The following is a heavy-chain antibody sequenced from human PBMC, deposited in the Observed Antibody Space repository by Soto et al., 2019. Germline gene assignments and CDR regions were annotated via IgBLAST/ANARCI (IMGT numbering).Heavy chain of an antibody. Sequence: ASVKGACKASGYTLTSYGSGWGRQAPGQGLEWMGWISAYNGNTNYAQKLQGRVTMTTDISTSTAYMELRSLRSDDPAVYYGGRGRKYYSYFMDVGGKGTTVPFSS. CDR3: GRGRKYYSYFMDV. CDR2: ISAYNGNT. J-gene: IGHJ6*03. CDR1: GYTLTSYG. V-gene: IGHV1-18*01.